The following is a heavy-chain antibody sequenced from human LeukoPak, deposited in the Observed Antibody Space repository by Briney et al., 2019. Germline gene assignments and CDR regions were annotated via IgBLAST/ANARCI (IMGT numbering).Heavy chain of an antibody. CDR1: GYTFVGYY. V-gene: IGHV1-2*02. CDR3: AKDLGISDGRFGPPSGP. D-gene: IGHD3-10*01. J-gene: IGHJ5*02. CDR2: INPNSGET. Sequence: GASVKVSCKASGYTFVGYYIHWVRQAPGQGLEWMGWINPNSGETDYAQQFQGRFTISRDNSKNTLYLQMNSLRAEDTAVYYCAKDLGISDGRFGPPSGPWGQGTLVTVSS.